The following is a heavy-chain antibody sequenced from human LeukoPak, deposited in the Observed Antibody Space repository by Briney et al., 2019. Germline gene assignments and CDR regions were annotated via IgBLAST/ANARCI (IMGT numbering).Heavy chain of an antibody. J-gene: IGHJ6*02. V-gene: IGHV4-34*01. Sequence: SETLSLTCAVYGGSFSGYYWSWIRQPPGKGLGWIGEINHSGSTNYNPSLKSRVTTSVETSKNQFSLQLSSVTAADTAVYYCARCSGGYLSPTGGMDVWGRGTTVTVSS. CDR1: GGSFSGYY. CDR3: ARCSGGYLSPTGGMDV. D-gene: IGHD5-12*01. CDR2: INHSGST.